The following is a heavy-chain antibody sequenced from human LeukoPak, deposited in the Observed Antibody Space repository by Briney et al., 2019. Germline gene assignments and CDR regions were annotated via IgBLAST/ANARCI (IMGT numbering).Heavy chain of an antibody. CDR2: IYYSGST. J-gene: IGHJ6*03. Sequence: SETLSLTCTVSGGSISSYYWSWIRQPPGKGLEWIGYIYYSGSTNYNPSLKSRVTISVDTSKNQFSLKLSSVTAADTAVYYCARVKSGWYGDYYYYMDVWGKGTTVTVSS. D-gene: IGHD6-19*01. V-gene: IGHV4-59*01. CDR1: GGSISSYY. CDR3: ARVKSGWYGDYYYYMDV.